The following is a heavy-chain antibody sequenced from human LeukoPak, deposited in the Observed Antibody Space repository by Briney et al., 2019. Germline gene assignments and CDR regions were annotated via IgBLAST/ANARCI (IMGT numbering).Heavy chain of an antibody. CDR2: IYYSGST. J-gene: IGHJ4*02. Sequence: PSETLSLTCTVSGGSITSSGYYWGWIRQPPGKGLEWIGSIYYSGSTYYNPSLKSRVTISVDTSKNQFSLKLSSLTAADTAVYYCARQHTRGAVVALVDYWDQGTLVTVSS. D-gene: IGHD3-22*01. V-gene: IGHV4-39*01. CDR3: ARQHTRGAVVALVDY. CDR1: GGSITSSGYY.